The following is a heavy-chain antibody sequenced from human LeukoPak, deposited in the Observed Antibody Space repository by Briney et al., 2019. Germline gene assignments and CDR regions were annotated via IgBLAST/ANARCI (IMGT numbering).Heavy chain of an antibody. CDR3: ARGTSYGPYD. CDR2: IYSGGST. Sequence: GGSLRLSCAVSGFSVSSNYMTWVRQAPGKGLEWVSVIYSGGSTYYADSVKGRFTISRDNSKNTLFLQMNSLRDEDTAAYYCARGTSYGPYDWGQGTLVTVSS. J-gene: IGHJ4*02. V-gene: IGHV3-53*01. CDR1: GFSVSSNY. D-gene: IGHD5-18*01.